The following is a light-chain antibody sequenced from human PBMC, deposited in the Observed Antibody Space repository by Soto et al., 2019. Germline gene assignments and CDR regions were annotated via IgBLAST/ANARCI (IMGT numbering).Light chain of an antibody. CDR2: DAS. CDR1: QGIARS. CDR3: QQFSSYPLT. J-gene: IGKJ4*01. V-gene: IGKV1-39*01. Sequence: DIQVTQSPSSLSASVGDRVTITCRASQGIARSLNWYQQKPGKAPKLLIYDASNLQSGAPSRFSGSGSGIDFTLTIISLEPEDFAVYYCQQFSSYPLTFGGGTKVEIK.